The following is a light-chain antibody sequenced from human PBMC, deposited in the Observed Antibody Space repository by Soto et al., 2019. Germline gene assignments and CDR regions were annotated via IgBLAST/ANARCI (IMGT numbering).Light chain of an antibody. Sequence: DIQMTQSPSSLSASVGDRVTITCRASQSISSYLNWYQQKPGKAPKLLIYAASSLQSGVPSRFSDSGSGTDFPLTISSLQPEDFATYYYQQSYSTPQTFGQGTKVEIK. V-gene: IGKV1-39*01. J-gene: IGKJ1*01. CDR2: AAS. CDR3: QQSYSTPQT. CDR1: QSISSY.